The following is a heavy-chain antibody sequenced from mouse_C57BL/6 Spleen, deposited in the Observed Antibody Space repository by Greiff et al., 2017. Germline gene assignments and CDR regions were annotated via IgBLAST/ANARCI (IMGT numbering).Heavy chain of an antibody. Sequence: VQLQQSGAELARPGASVKLSCKASGYTFTSYGISWVKQRTGQGLEWIGEIYPRSGNTYYNEKFKGKATLTADKSSSTAYMELRSLTSEDSAVYFRARGELGQGVDWYFDVWGTGTTVTVSS. CDR1: GYTFTSYG. J-gene: IGHJ1*03. CDR3: ARGELGQGVDWYFDV. D-gene: IGHD4-1*01. CDR2: IYPRSGNT. V-gene: IGHV1-81*01.